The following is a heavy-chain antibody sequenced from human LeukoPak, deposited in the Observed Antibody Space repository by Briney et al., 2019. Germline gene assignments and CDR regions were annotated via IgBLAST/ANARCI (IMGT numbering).Heavy chain of an antibody. J-gene: IGHJ4*02. V-gene: IGHV3-74*01. CDR1: GFPFNSFW. D-gene: IGHD1-14*01. Sequence: GGSLRLSCAASGFPFNSFWMHWVRQAPGKGLVWVSDMNEYSTTIRYADSVKGRFTISRDNAKSILYLQMNNLRAEDTAMYFCARGGVNPVDHWGQGTLVTVSS. CDR3: ARGGVNPVDH. CDR2: MNEYSTTI.